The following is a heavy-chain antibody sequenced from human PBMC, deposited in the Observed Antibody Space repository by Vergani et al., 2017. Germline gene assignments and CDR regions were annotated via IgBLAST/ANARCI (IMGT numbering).Heavy chain of an antibody. CDR1: GFTFDDYA. Sequence: EVQLVESGGGLVQPGRSLRLSCAAPGFTFDDYAMPWVRQAPGKGLEWVSAISGSGGSTYYADSVKGRFTISRDNSKNTLYLQMNSLRAEDTAVYYCAKDASGWSPFDYWGQGTLVTVSS. CDR2: ISGSGGST. V-gene: IGHV3-23*04. D-gene: IGHD6-19*01. CDR3: AKDASGWSPFDY. J-gene: IGHJ4*02.